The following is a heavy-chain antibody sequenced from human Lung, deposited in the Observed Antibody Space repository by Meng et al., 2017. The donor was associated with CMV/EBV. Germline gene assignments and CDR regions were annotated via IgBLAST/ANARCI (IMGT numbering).Heavy chain of an antibody. Sequence: GGSXRLSCAASGFTFDDYGMSWVRQAPGKGLEWVSGINWNSGSTGFAASVKGRFTISRDNAKNSLYLQMNSLRAEDTALYYCARGLREAANYYYYGMDVGXQGTXVTVSS. CDR2: INWNSGST. J-gene: IGHJ6*02. CDR1: GFTFDDYG. D-gene: IGHD6-13*01. CDR3: ARGLREAANYYYYGMDV. V-gene: IGHV3-20*04.